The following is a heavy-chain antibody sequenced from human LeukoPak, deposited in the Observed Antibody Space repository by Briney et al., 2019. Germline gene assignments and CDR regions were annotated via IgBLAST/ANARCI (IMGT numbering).Heavy chain of an antibody. CDR2: IYSSGST. CDR1: GGSISSYY. J-gene: IGHJ5*02. CDR3: ARSRSPGYSSSWYWFDP. V-gene: IGHV4-59*01. Sequence: SETLSLTCTVSGGSISSYYWSWSRQPSGKGLKWIGYIYSSGSTNYNPSLKSRVTISVDTSKNQFSLKLSSVTAADTAVYYCARSRSPGYSSSWYWFDPWGQGTLVTVSS. D-gene: IGHD6-13*01.